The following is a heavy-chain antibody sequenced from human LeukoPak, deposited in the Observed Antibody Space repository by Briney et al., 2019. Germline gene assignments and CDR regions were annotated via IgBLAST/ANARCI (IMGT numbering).Heavy chain of an antibody. CDR1: GGSISSSNW. J-gene: IGHJ5*02. V-gene: IGHV4-4*02. CDR3: ARGDNWNYVLVDP. CDR2: IYYSGST. D-gene: IGHD1-7*01. Sequence: SETLSLTCAVSGGSISSSNWWSWVRQPPGKGLEWIGSIYYSGSTYYNPSLKSRVTISVDTSKNQFSLRLSSVTAADTAVYYCARGDNWNYVLVDPWGQGTLVTVSS.